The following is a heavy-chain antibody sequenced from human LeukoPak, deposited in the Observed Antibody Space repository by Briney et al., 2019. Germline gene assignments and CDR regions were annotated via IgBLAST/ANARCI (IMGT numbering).Heavy chain of an antibody. CDR3: ARDLPYCSSTSCYSDWFDP. V-gene: IGHV1-2*02. D-gene: IGHD2-2*01. CDR1: GYTFTGYY. J-gene: IGHJ5*02. CDR2: INPNIGGT. Sequence: ASVKVSRKASGYTFTGYYMHWVRQAPGQGLEWMGWINPNIGGTNNAQKFQGRVTMTRDTSISTAYMELSRLRSDDTAVYYCARDLPYCSSTSCYSDWFDPWGQGTLVTVSS.